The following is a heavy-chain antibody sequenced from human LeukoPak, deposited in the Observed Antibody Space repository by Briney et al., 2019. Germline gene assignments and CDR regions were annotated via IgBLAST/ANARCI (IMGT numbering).Heavy chain of an antibody. CDR3: ARVKDSSGWYARQDFDY. D-gene: IGHD6-19*01. Sequence: SETLSLTCTVSGGSLSSYYWSWIRQPPGKGLEWIGYIYYSGSTNYNPSLKSRVTISVDTSKNQFSLRLSSVPAADTAVYYCARVKDSSGWYARQDFDYWGQGTLVTVSS. CDR2: IYYSGST. J-gene: IGHJ4*02. V-gene: IGHV4-59*01. CDR1: GGSLSSYY.